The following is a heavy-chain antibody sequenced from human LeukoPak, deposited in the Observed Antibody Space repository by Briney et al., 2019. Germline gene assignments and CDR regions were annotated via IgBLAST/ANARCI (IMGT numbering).Heavy chain of an antibody. CDR2: INGGSGHA. V-gene: IGHV1-3*01. CDR3: ARGDWHWYFDL. CDR1: GYTFTSYA. Sequence: ASVNVSCKTSGYTFTSYAVHWVRQAPGQGLEWMGCINGGSGHARYSERFQDRVTITRDTSTNTAYLDLRSLRSQDTAVYYCARGDWHWYFDLWGRGTLVTVSS. D-gene: IGHD3-9*01. J-gene: IGHJ2*01.